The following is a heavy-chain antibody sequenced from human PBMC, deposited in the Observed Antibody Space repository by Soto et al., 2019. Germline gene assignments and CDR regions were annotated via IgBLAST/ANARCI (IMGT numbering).Heavy chain of an antibody. CDR3: ASLGAYDSSGYYTNWFDP. CDR2: IIPICGTA. V-gene: IGHV1-69*06. D-gene: IGHD3-22*01. CDR1: GGTFSSYA. Sequence: QVQLVQSGAEVKKPGSSVKVSCKASGGTFSSYAISWVRQAPGQGLEWMGGIIPICGTANYAQKFQGRVTITADKSTSTAYMELSSLRYEDTAVYYCASLGAYDSSGYYTNWFDPWGQGTLVTGSS. J-gene: IGHJ5*02.